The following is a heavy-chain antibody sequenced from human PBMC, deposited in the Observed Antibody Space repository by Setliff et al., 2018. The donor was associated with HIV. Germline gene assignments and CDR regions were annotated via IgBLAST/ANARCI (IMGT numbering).Heavy chain of an antibody. CDR3: ARERLRLGECLDY. V-gene: IGHV3-74*01. CDR1: EFTFKHYW. J-gene: IGHJ4*02. Sequence: GGSLRLSCTGSEFTFKHYWMHWVRQAPGKGLVWVSRVNPDGSDTTYADSLKGRFTISRDNAKNPLSLQMNSLRTEDTAVYYCARERLRLGECLDYWGQGTLVTVPS. D-gene: IGHD3-16*01. CDR2: VNPDGSDT.